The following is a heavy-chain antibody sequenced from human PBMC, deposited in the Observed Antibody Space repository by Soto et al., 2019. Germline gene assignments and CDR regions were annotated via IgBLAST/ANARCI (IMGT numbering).Heavy chain of an antibody. V-gene: IGHV4-4*02. CDR3: ARVSGSYYDGMDV. CDR2: IYHSGST. J-gene: IGHJ6*02. CDR1: GGSISSSYW. Sequence: QVQLQESGPGLVKPSGTLSLTCAVSGGSISSSYWWSWVRQPPGKGLEWIGEIYHSGSTNYNTSLTRRVTISVAKSKNQFSLKVPSVTAADTAVYYCARVSGSYYDGMDVWGQGTRVTVSS.